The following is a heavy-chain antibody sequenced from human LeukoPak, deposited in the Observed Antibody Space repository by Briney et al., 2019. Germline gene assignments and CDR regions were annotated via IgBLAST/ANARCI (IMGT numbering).Heavy chain of an antibody. J-gene: IGHJ4*02. CDR1: GFTFRDYA. CDR3: TRGVAISTSGWYDTFDY. Sequence: PGGSLRLSCAASGFTFRDYAMYWVRQAPGRGLEYVSVISTDGSRIYYADPVKGRFTISRDNFKNTLYLQMGSLRAEDMAFYYCTRGVAISTSGWYDTFDYWGQGALVTVSS. CDR2: ISTDGSRI. V-gene: IGHV3-64*02. D-gene: IGHD6-19*01.